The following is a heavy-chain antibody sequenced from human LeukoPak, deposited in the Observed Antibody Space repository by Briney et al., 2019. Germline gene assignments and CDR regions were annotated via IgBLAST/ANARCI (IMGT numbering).Heavy chain of an antibody. CDR1: GFTVSYDY. V-gene: IGHV3-53*05. CDR2: IYAGGSA. D-gene: IGHD2-8*01. Sequence: GGSLRLSCVASGFTVSYDYMSWLRQAPGKGLEWVSVIYAGGSAYYADSVRGRFTISRAASENTLYLQMDILTGEDTAVYYCTRLLPTSNHFFESWGQGTLVTVSS. J-gene: IGHJ4*02. CDR3: TRLLPTSNHFFES.